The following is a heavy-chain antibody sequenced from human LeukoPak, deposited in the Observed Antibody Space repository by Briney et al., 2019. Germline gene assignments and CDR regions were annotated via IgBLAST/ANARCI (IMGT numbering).Heavy chain of an antibody. CDR3: ARDFTTGYYRIDY. Sequence: PGRSLRLFCEASEFIFSSYGMHWVHQAPGKGLEWVAAIWYDGSNKYYADSVKDRFTISRDDTKNTMYLQMNSLRAADTAVYYCARDFTTGYYRIDYWGQGTLVTVSS. CDR1: EFIFSSYG. J-gene: IGHJ4*02. D-gene: IGHD3-9*01. V-gene: IGHV3-33*01. CDR2: IWYDGSNK.